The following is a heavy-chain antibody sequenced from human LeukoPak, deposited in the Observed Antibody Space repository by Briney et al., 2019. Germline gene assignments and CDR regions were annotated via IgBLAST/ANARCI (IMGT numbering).Heavy chain of an antibody. CDR3: ARGLYYYDSSGRSPKYYYAMDV. D-gene: IGHD3-22*01. CDR1: GFTVSSNY. CDR2: IYSGGST. V-gene: IGHV3-66*01. Sequence: GGSLRLSCAASGFTVSSNYMSWVRQAPGKGLEWVSVIYSGGSTYYADSVKGRLIISRDNSKNTLYLQMNSLRAEDTAVCYCARGLYYYDSSGRSPKYYYAMDVWGQGTTVTVSS. J-gene: IGHJ6*02.